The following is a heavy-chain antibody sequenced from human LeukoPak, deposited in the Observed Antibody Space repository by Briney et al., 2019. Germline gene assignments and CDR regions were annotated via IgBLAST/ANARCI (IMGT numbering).Heavy chain of an antibody. J-gene: IGHJ4*02. Sequence: QTGGSLRLSCAASGFTFSSYAMHWVRQAPGKGLEWVAVISYDGSNKYYADSVKGRFTISRDNSKNTLYLQMNSLRAEDTAVYYCARDRRIAVADHLDYWGQGTLVTVSS. D-gene: IGHD6-19*01. V-gene: IGHV3-30*04. CDR2: ISYDGSNK. CDR3: ARDRRIAVADHLDY. CDR1: GFTFSSYA.